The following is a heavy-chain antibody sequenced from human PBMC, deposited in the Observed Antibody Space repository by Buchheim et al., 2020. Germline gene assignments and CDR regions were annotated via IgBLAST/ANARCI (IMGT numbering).Heavy chain of an antibody. CDR1: GFTFSNAW. CDR2: ITSKTDGGKT. V-gene: IGHV3-15*01. D-gene: IGHD2-15*01. CDR3: TTEGYCSGSSCSGFAFDI. Sequence: EVQLVESGGGLVKPGGSLRLSCAASGFTFSNAWMSWVRQAPGKGLEWVGRITSKTDGGKTDDAAHVKGRFTISKDDSKNKLYLQMNSLKTEDTAVYYCTTEGYCSGSSCSGFAFDIWGQGT. J-gene: IGHJ3*02.